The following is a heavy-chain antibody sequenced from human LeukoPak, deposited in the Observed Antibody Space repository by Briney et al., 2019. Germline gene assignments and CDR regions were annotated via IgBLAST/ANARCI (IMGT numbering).Heavy chain of an antibody. CDR1: GYTLTELS. D-gene: IGHD3-16*02. J-gene: IGHJ4*02. CDR2: FDPEDGET. CDR3: ATDRERDYDYVWGSYRR. Sequence: ASVKVSCKVSGYTLTELSMHWVRQAPGKGLEWVGGFDPEDGETIYAQKFQGRVTMTEDTSTDTAYMELSSLRSEDTAVYYCATDRERDYDYVWGSYRRWGQGTLVTVSS. V-gene: IGHV1-24*01.